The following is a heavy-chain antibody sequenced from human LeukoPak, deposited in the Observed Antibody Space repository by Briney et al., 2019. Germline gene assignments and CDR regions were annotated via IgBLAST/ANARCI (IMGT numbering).Heavy chain of an antibody. V-gene: IGHV3-21*01. CDR1: GFTFSSYS. CDR2: ISSSSSYI. CDR3: ASPLRFGELLYHHYYYYMDV. Sequence: GGSLRLSCAASGFTFSSYSMNWVRQAPGKGLEWVSSISSSSSYIYYADSVKGRFTISRDDAKNSLYLQMNSLRAEDTAVYYCASPLRFGELLYHHYYYYMDVWGKGTTVTVSS. J-gene: IGHJ6*03. D-gene: IGHD3-10*01.